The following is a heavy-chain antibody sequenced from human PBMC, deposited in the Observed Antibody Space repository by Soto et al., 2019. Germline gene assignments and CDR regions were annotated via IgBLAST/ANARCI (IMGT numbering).Heavy chain of an antibody. J-gene: IGHJ4*02. D-gene: IGHD6-19*01. CDR2: IYHSGST. CDR3: ARVHSSGWYLFDY. CDR1: GYSISSGYY. Sequence: SETLSLTCAVSGYSISSGYYWGWIRQPPGRGLEWIGSIYHSGSTYYNPSLKSRVTISVDTSKNQFSLKLSSVTAADTAVYYCARVHSSGWYLFDYWGQGTLVTVSS. V-gene: IGHV4-38-2*01.